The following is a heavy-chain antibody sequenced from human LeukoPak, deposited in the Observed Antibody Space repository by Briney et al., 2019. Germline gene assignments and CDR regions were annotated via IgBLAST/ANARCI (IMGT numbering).Heavy chain of an antibody. Sequence: GGSLRLSCAASGFTFSSYAMSWVRQAPGKGLEWVSAISGSGGSTYYADSVKGRFTISRDNSKNSMYLQMNSLRAEDTAVYYCARGNKGVDVWGQGTTVTVSS. V-gene: IGHV3-23*01. CDR3: ARGNKGVDV. D-gene: IGHD1/OR15-1a*01. CDR2: ISGSGGST. CDR1: GFTFSSYA. J-gene: IGHJ6*02.